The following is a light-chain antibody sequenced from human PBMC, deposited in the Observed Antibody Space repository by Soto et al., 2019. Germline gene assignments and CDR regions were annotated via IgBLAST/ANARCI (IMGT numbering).Light chain of an antibody. CDR3: QQYKNWPL. V-gene: IGKV3-15*01. CDR2: GAS. Sequence: MILTQSPATWSVSPGERVTLSCRTSHSVNSHVAWYQQKPGQAPRLLLYGASTRATGIPVRFSGSGFGTEFTLTISSLQSEDFAVYYCQQYKNWPLFGQGTLLEI. J-gene: IGKJ5*01. CDR1: HSVNSH.